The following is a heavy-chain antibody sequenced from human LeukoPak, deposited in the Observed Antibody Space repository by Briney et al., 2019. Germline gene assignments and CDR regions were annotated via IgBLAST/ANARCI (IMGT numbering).Heavy chain of an antibody. CDR3: ARDRPVDLLWFGELFLDAFDI. Sequence: SETLSLTCTVSGGSISSSSYYWGWIRQPPGKGLEWIGSIYYSGSTYYNPSLKSRVTISVDTSKNQFSLKLSSVTAADTAVYYCARDRPVDLLWFGELFLDAFDIWGQGTMVTVSS. CDR2: IYYSGST. V-gene: IGHV4-39*07. D-gene: IGHD3-10*01. CDR1: GGSISSSSYY. J-gene: IGHJ3*02.